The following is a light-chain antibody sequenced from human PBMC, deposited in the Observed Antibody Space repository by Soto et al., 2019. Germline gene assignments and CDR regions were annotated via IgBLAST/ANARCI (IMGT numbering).Light chain of an antibody. CDR2: EVS. V-gene: IGLV2-8*01. CDR3: CSYGGSNDYV. Sequence: QSVLTQPPSASGSPGQSVTISCTGTSSDVGGYNYVSWYQQHPGKAPKLMIFEVSKRPSGVPDRSSGSKSGNTASLTVSGLQAEDEADYYCCSYGGSNDYVFGTGTKVTVL. CDR1: SSDVGGYNY. J-gene: IGLJ1*01.